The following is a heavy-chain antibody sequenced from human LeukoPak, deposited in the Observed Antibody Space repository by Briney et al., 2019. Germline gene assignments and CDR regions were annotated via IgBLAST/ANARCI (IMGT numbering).Heavy chain of an antibody. CDR2: ISAYNGNT. J-gene: IGHJ3*02. V-gene: IGHV1-18*01. D-gene: IGHD3-22*01. Sequence: ASVKVSCKASDYTFTSHGFSWVRQAPGQGLEWMGWISAYNGNTAYAQNLQARVTMTTDASTSTAYMELRSLRSEDTAVYYCARPYYDSSSYYLDAFDIWGQGTMVTVSS. CDR1: DYTFTSHG. CDR3: ARPYYDSSSYYLDAFDI.